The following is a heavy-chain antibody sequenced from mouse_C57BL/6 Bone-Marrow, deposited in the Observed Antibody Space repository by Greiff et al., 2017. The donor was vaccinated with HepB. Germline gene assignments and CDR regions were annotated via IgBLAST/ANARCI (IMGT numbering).Heavy chain of an antibody. V-gene: IGHV1-64*01. Sequence: QVQLQQPGAELVKPGASVKLSCKASGYTFTSYWMHWVKQRPGKGLEWIGMIHPNSGSTNYNEKFKSKATLTVDKSSSTAYMQLSSLTSEDSAVYYCARRSGIYYYGSSPYFDYWGQGTTLTVSS. CDR2: IHPNSGST. J-gene: IGHJ2*01. CDR3: ARRSGIYYYGSSPYFDY. CDR1: GYTFTSYW. D-gene: IGHD1-1*01.